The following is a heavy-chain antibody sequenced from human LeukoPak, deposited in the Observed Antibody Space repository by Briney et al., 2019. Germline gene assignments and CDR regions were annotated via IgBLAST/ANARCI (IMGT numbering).Heavy chain of an antibody. CDR3: ARDPYSGNYGNYYYYYMDV. Sequence: GGSLRLSCAASGFTFSTYNMNWVRHAPGKGLEWISSITSSSSYIYYADSVKGRFTISRDDAKNSLFLQMNNLSPDDTAVYFCARDPYSGNYGNYYYYYMDVWGKGTTVTISS. D-gene: IGHD1-26*01. J-gene: IGHJ6*03. CDR2: ITSSSSYI. V-gene: IGHV3-21*06. CDR1: GFTFSTYN.